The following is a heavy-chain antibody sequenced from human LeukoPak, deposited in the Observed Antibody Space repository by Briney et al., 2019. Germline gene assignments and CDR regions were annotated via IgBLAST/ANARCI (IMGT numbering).Heavy chain of an antibody. J-gene: IGHJ6*02. Sequence: SETLSLTCAVSGGSISSGGYSWRWIRQPPGKGLEWIGYIYHSGSTYYNPSLKSRVTISVDRSKNQFSLKLSSVTAADTAVYYCARGGDSSGYYYYYYGMDVWGQGTTVTVSS. D-gene: IGHD3-22*01. CDR1: GGSISSGGYS. CDR3: ARGGDSSGYYYYYYGMDV. CDR2: IYHSGST. V-gene: IGHV4-30-2*01.